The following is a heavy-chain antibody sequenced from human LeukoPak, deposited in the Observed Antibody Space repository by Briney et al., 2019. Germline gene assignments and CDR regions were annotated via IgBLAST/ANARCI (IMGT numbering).Heavy chain of an antibody. CDR3: ARESVVVLYTLDY. J-gene: IGHJ4*02. Sequence: GGSLRLSCAASGFTFSSYWMHWVRQAPGKGLVWVSRINTDGSSTSYADSVKGRFTISRDNSKNTLYLQMNSLRAEDTAVYYCARESVVVLYTLDYWGQGTLVTVSS. D-gene: IGHD2-2*01. V-gene: IGHV3-74*01. CDR1: GFTFSSYW. CDR2: INTDGSST.